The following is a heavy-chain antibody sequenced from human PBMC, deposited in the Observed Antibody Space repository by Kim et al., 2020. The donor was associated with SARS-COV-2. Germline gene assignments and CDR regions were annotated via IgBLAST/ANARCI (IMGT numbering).Heavy chain of an antibody. J-gene: IGHJ4*02. CDR3: AKGGPVVTTAIDY. CDR1: GFSFSSYA. V-gene: IGHV3-23*01. CDR2: ISGSSGNT. D-gene: IGHD1-1*01. Sequence: GGSLRLSCAASGFSFSSYAMSWVRQAPGKGLEWVSVISGSSGNTYHADSVKGRFTMSRDNSKNTLYLQMHSLRAEDTAVYYCAKGGPVVTTAIDYWGQGTLVTVSS.